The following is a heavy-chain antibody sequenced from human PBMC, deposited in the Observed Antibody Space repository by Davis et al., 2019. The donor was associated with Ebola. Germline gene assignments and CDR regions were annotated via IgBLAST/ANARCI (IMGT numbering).Heavy chain of an antibody. V-gene: IGHV1-69*13. Sequence: AASVQLSCKASGSTFSSYAISWVRQAPGQGLEWMGGIIPIFGTAHYAQKFQGRVTITSDESTRTVYMELSSLRSEDTAVYYCARVCSGDSCYYYYGMDVWGQGTTVTVSS. CDR2: IIPIFGTA. CDR1: GSTFSSYA. CDR3: ARVCSGDSCYYYYGMDV. D-gene: IGHD2-15*01. J-gene: IGHJ6*02.